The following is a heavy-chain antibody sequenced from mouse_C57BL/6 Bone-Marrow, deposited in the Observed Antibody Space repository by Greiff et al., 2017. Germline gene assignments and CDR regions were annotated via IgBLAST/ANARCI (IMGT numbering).Heavy chain of an antibody. V-gene: IGHV1-4*01. CDR1: GYTFTSYT. CDR2: INPSSGYT. Sequence: QVQLQQSGAELARPGASVKMSCKASGYTFTSYTMHWVKQRPGQGLEWIGYINPSSGYTKYNQKFKDKATLTADKSSSTAYMQLSSLTAEDSAVYYCARSFNWEFAYWGQGTLVTVSA. D-gene: IGHD4-1*01. CDR3: ARSFNWEFAY. J-gene: IGHJ3*01.